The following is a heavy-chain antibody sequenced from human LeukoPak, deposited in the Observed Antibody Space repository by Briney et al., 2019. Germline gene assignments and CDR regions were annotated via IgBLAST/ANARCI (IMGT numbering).Heavy chain of an antibody. CDR3: ARDFNLGSYGSADY. CDR1: GFTFSSYG. J-gene: IGHJ4*02. Sequence: GGSLRLSCAASGFTFSSYGMHWVRQAPGKGLEWVSSISSSSSYIYYADSVKGRFTISRDNAKNSLYLQMNSLRAEDTAVYYCARDFNLGSYGSADYWGQGTLVTVSS. CDR2: ISSSSSYI. D-gene: IGHD3-10*01. V-gene: IGHV3-21*01.